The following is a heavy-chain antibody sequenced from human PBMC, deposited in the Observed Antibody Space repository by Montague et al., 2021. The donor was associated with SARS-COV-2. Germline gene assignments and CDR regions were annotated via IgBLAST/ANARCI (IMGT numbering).Heavy chain of an antibody. CDR1: GGSISSYY. Sequence: SETLSLTCTVSGGSISSYYWSWIRQPPGKGLEWIGYIYYSGSTNYNPSLKSRVTISVDTSKNQFSLKLSSVTAADTAVYFCARDDHYTVSAADYYGMDVWGQGTMVTVSS. J-gene: IGHJ6*02. CDR2: IYYSGST. D-gene: IGHD1-26*01. CDR3: ARDDHYTVSAADYYGMDV. V-gene: IGHV4-59*01.